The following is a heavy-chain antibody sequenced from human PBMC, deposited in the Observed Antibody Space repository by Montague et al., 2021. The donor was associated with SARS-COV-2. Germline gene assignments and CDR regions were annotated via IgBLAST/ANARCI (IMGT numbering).Heavy chain of an antibody. J-gene: IGHJ6*02. D-gene: IGHD3-9*01. CDR3: ARMVTIFSLGGYYYYYGMDV. Sequence: PALVKPTQTLTLTCTFSGFSLSTSGMCVSWIRQPPGKALEWLALXDWDDDKYYSTPLKTRLTISKDTSKNQVVLTMTNMDPVDTATYYCARMVTIFSLGGYYYYYGMDVWGQGTTVTVSS. CDR1: GFSLSTSGMC. CDR2: XDWDDDK. V-gene: IGHV2-70*01.